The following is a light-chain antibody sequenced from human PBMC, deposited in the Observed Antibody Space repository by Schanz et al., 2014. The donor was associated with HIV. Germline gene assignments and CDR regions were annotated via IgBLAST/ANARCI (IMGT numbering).Light chain of an antibody. Sequence: ETVLTQSPGSLSLSPGERATLSCRASQSLGGSQLAWYQHKPGQAPRLLIYCASTRATGIPARFSGSGSGTEFTLTISSLQPDDFATYYCQQCVTYPYTFGQGTKLEIK. J-gene: IGKJ2*01. CDR2: CAS. CDR3: QQCVTYPYT. CDR1: QSLGGSQ. V-gene: IGKV3-20*01.